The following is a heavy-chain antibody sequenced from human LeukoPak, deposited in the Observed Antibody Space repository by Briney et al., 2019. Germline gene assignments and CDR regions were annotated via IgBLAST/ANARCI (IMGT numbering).Heavy chain of an antibody. J-gene: IGHJ3*02. V-gene: IGHV3-11*06. CDR2: ISSSSSYT. CDR1: GFIFRDYY. CDR3: ARKLQLADVFDI. Sequence: GWSLRLSCAASGFIFRDYYISWIRQAPGKGLEWVSYISSSSSYTNYADSVKDRFTISRDNAKNSLYLQMNSLRAEVTAVYYGARKLQLADVFDIWGQGTMVTVSS. D-gene: IGHD6-13*01.